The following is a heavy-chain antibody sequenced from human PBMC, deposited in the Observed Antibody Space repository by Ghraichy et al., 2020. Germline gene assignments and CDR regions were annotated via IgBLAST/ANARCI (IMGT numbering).Heavy chain of an antibody. J-gene: IGHJ3*02. Sequence: GGSLRLSCTASGFSFGDFPMAWVRQAPGKGLEWVGFIRSKAYGGAAEYAATVRGRFTFSRDDSKSVAYLQMGSLKSDDTDVYYCAKGFASRLFTGGAYDIWGKGTMVTVSS. CDR3: AKGFASRLFTGGAYDI. CDR2: IRSKAYGGAA. V-gene: IGHV3-49*04. CDR1: GFSFGDFP. D-gene: IGHD2-8*02.